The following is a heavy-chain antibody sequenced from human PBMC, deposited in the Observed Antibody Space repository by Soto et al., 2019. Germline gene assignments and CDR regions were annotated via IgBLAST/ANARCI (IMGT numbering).Heavy chain of an antibody. Sequence: LRLSCAASGFTFSTYAMGWVRQAPGKGLEWVSVVSSGGGTHYADSVKGRFTVSRDNSKNTLSLQMNSLRADDTAVYYCAKRRGAGGHFDYWGQGALVTVSS. CDR2: VSSGGGT. CDR3: AKRRGAGGHFDY. J-gene: IGHJ4*02. D-gene: IGHD2-15*01. V-gene: IGHV3-23*01. CDR1: GFTFSTYA.